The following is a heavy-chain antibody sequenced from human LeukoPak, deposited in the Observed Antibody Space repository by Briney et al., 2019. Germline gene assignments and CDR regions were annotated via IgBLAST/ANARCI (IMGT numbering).Heavy chain of an antibody. CDR2: IYYSGST. CDR1: GVSISSSYYY. CDR3: ARYANWFDP. J-gene: IGHJ5*02. Sequence: SETLSLTCTVSGVSISSSYYYWGWIRQPPGKGLEWIGSIYYSGSTYYNPSLKSRVTISVDTSKNQFSLKLSSVTAADTAVYFCARYANWFDPWGQGTLVTVSS. D-gene: IGHD2-8*01. V-gene: IGHV4-39*07.